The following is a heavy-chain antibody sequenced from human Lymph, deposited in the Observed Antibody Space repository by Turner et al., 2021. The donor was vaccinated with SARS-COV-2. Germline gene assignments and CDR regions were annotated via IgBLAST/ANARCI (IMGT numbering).Heavy chain of an antibody. D-gene: IGHD6-13*01. V-gene: IGHV3-53*02. J-gene: IGHJ6*02. CDR3: ARDLGTYGMDV. CDR1: GFIVVRNY. Sequence: DVQMVETGGGLIEPGGSLRLSCSASGFIVVRNYMNWVRQAPGKGLEWVSVIYSGGTTYYADSVKGRFTISRDNSKNTLYLQMNSLRVEDTAVYYCARDLGTYGMDVWGQGTTVTVSS. CDR2: IYSGGTT.